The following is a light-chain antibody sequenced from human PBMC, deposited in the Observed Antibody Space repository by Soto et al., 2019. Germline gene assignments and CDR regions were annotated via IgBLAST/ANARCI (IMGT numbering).Light chain of an antibody. CDR3: CSYAGSSTLAV. V-gene: IGLV2-23*02. CDR1: SSDVGSYNL. J-gene: IGLJ7*01. CDR2: EVS. Sequence: QSALTQPASVSGSPGQSITISCTGTSSDVGSYNLVSWYQQHPTKAPKLMIYEVSGRPSGVSNRFSGSKSDNTASLTISGLQAEDEADYYCCSYAGSSTLAVFGGGTQLTVL.